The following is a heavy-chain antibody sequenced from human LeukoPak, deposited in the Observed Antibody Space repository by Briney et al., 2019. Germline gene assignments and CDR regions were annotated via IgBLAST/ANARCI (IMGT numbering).Heavy chain of an antibody. V-gene: IGHV4-4*02. CDR2: VRLDGKT. J-gene: IGHJ4*02. D-gene: IGHD3-3*01. Sequence: SGTLSLTCGVSGGSVTSTNWWTWVCQPPGKGLEWIGEVRLDGKTHYNPSLQSRLTILVSLSENHISLRLTSVTAADTAVYYCAREGGFFRPLDYSGQGTLVTVSS. CDR3: AREGGFFRPLDY. CDR1: GGSVTSTNW.